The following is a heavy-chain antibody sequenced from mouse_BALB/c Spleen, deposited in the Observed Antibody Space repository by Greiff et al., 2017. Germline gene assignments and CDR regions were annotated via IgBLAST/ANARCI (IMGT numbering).Heavy chain of an antibody. J-gene: IGHJ4*01. CDR3: AARAGGLDAMDY. Sequence: QVQLQQSGAELAKPGASVKMSCKASGYTFTSYWMHWVKQRPGQGLEWIGYINPSTGYTEYNQKFKDKATLTADKSSSTAYMQLSSLTSEDSAVYYCAARAGGLDAMDYWGQGTSVTVSS. D-gene: IGHD3-3*01. CDR2: INPSTGYT. CDR1: GYTFTSYW. V-gene: IGHV1-7*01.